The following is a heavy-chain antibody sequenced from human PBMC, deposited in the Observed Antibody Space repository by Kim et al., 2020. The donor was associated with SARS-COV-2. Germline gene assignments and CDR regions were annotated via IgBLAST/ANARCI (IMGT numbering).Heavy chain of an antibody. D-gene: IGHD3-22*01. Sequence: SVKGRFNISRDNAKNSLYLQMNRLRAEDTALYYCAKGNYDSSGYYPEFFGYWGQGTLVTVSS. J-gene: IGHJ4*02. CDR3: AKGNYDSSGYYPEFFGY. V-gene: IGHV3-9*01.